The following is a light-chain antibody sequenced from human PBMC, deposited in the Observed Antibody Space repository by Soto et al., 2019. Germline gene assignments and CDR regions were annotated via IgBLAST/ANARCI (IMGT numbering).Light chain of an antibody. CDR3: QQTYSTLNS. CDR1: QNIRTY. CDR2: TAS. J-gene: IGKJ2*03. V-gene: IGKV1-39*01. Sequence: DIQVTQSPSSLSASVGARVTITCRASQNIRTYLNWYQQRPGKPPKLLIHTASTLQSGVPSRFSGSGSGTDFTLTISSLQPEDFATYYCQQTYSTLNSFGQGTKVEIK.